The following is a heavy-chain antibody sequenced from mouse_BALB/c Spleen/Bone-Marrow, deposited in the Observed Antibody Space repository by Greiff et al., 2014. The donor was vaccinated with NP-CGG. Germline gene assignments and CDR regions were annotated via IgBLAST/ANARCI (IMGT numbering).Heavy chain of an antibody. J-gene: IGHJ4*01. V-gene: IGHV1-15*01. CDR2: IDPETGGT. D-gene: IGHD2-2*01. Sequence: VQLQQSGAELVRPGASVTLSCKASGYKFTDYEMHWVKQTPVHGLEWIGSIDPETGGTAYNQNFKGKATLTADRSSTTAYMELRSLTSEDSAVYYYTREGIYFGYDVPMDYWGQGTSVTVSS. CDR3: TREGIYFGYDVPMDY. CDR1: GYKFTDYE.